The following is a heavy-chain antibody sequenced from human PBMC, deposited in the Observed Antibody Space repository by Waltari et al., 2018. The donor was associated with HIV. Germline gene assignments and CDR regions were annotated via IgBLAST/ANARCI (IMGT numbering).Heavy chain of an antibody. CDR1: GFTFSDCG. CDR3: AKEQQYGAYRTSDH. D-gene: IGHD4-17*01. CDR2: FSYNGYTT. J-gene: IGHJ4*02. Sequence: QVQLEESGGGVVQPGKSLRLSCVASGFTFSDCGMHWVRQVPGKGLEWVAVFSYNGYTTHYADSVSGRFTISRDNSKNTLYLQMDSLRPDDTAVYYCAKEQQYGAYRTSDHWGQGTLVTVSS. V-gene: IGHV3-30*18.